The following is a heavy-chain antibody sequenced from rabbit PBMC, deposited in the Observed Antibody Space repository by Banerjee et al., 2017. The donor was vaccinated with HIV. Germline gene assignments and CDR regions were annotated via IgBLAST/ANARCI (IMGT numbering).Heavy chain of an antibody. CDR2: IGAGSSGST. J-gene: IGHJ4*01. CDR3: ARQFGL. D-gene: IGHD5-1*01. V-gene: IGHV1S45*01. CDR1: GFSFSSGYD. Sequence: QEQLVESGGGLVQPGRSLTLSCKASGFSFSSGYDMSWVRQAPGKGLEWIACIGAGSSGSTYYASWAKGRFTISKTSSTTVTLQMTSLTAADTATYFCARQFGLWGPGTLVTVS.